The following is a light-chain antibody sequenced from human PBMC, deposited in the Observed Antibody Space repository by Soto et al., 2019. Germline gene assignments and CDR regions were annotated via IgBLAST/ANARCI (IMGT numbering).Light chain of an antibody. Sequence: DIQMTQSPSSLSASVGDRVTITCQASQDISNYLNWYQQKPGKAPKLLTYDASNLETGVPSRFSGSGSGTEFTLTIGGLQPDDFATYYCQQFNSYPITFGQGTRLEIK. V-gene: IGKV1-33*01. CDR3: QQFNSYPIT. CDR2: DAS. J-gene: IGKJ5*01. CDR1: QDISNY.